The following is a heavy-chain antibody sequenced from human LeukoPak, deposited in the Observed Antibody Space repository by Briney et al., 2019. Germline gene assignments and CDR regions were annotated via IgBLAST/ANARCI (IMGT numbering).Heavy chain of an antibody. V-gene: IGHV4-34*01. Sequence: SETLSLTCAVYGGSFSGYYWSWIRQPPGKGLEWIGEINHSGSTNYNPSLKSRVTISVDTSKNQFSLKLSSVTAADTAVYYCAHSYYDSSGYYYWGQGTLVTVSS. CDR3: AHSYYDSSGYYY. CDR1: GGSFSGYY. D-gene: IGHD3-22*01. J-gene: IGHJ4*02. CDR2: INHSGST.